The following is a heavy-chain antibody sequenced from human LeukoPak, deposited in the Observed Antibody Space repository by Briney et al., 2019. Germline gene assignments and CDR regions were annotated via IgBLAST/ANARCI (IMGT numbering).Heavy chain of an antibody. D-gene: IGHD3-9*01. J-gene: IGHJ4*02. V-gene: IGHV3-48*01. CDR2: ISSSSSTI. Sequence: GGSLRLSRAASGFTFSSYEMNWVRQAPGKGLEWVSYISSSSSTIYYADSVKGRFTISRDNAKNSLYLQMNSLRAEDTAVYYCAREIRYFDWLPVDYWGQGTLVTVSS. CDR3: AREIRYFDWLPVDY. CDR1: GFTFSSYE.